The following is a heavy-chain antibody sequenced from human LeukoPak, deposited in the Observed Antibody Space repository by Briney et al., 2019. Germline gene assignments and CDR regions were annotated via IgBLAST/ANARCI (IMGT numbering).Heavy chain of an antibody. D-gene: IGHD1-1*01. Sequence: PGGSLRLSCVASGFTVSSNYMTWVRQAPGKGLEWVSLIYSGGDTYYADPMKGRFTLSRDNSKKMLFLQLNSLRAEDTAVYYCARAWCNNCWGHYFDYWGQGTLVTVSS. J-gene: IGHJ4*01. V-gene: IGHV3-53*05. CDR2: IYSGGDT. CDR1: GFTVSSNY. CDR3: ARAWCNNCWGHYFDY.